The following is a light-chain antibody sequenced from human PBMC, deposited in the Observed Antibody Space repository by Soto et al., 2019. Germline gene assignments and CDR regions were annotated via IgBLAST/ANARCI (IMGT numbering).Light chain of an antibody. Sequence: EIMMTQSPVTLSVSPGERATLSCRASQSVNSNLAWYQQKPGQAPRLLIYGASTRATGIPASFIGNGSGTEFTLTASSLQPEDFAVYYCQQYDTSPPLYTFGQGTKLEIK. CDR2: GAS. CDR3: QQYDTSPPLYT. V-gene: IGKV3-15*01. CDR1: QSVNSN. J-gene: IGKJ2*01.